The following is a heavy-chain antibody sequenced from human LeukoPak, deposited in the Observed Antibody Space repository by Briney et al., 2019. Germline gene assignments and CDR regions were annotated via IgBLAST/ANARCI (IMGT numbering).Heavy chain of an antibody. V-gene: IGHV4-34*10. Sequence: SETLSLTCAVYGGSFSGYYWSWIRQPPQKGLEWIGEVYHSGSTNYNPSLKSRIYMSVDKSQNRFSLRLSSLTAADTAVYFCARVSGSGLYFKSFDPWGQGTLVIVSS. J-gene: IGHJ5*01. D-gene: IGHD3-10*01. CDR1: GGSFSGYY. CDR2: VYHSGST. CDR3: ARVSGSGLYFKSFDP.